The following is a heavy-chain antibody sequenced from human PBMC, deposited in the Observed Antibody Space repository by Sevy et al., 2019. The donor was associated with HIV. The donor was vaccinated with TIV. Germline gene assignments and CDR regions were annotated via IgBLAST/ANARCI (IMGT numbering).Heavy chain of an antibody. Sequence: GGSLRLSCAASGFAFYEYSMSRIRQAPRKGLEWVATLSFGGGKINYADSVKGRFTISRDNSKNSFYLQMDNLRVEDTALYYCAREGCSRPHDYWGQGTRVTVSS. D-gene: IGHD2-8*01. V-gene: IGHV3-23*01. CDR3: AREGCSRPHDY. CDR2: LSFGGGKI. CDR1: GFAFYEYS. J-gene: IGHJ4*02.